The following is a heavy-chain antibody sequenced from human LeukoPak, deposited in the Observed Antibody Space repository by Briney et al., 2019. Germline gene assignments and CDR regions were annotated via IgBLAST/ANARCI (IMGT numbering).Heavy chain of an antibody. V-gene: IGHV1-18*01. CDR1: GYTFTSYG. CDR3: ARDHTKPPGIAAAGTNYYYYYGMDV. D-gene: IGHD6-13*01. Sequence: ASVKVSCTASGYTFTSYGISWVRQAPGQGLERMGWISAYNGNTNYAQKLQGRVTMTTDTSTSTVYMELSSLRSEDTAVYYCARDHTKPPGIAAAGTNYYYYYGMDVWGQGTTVTVSS. CDR2: ISAYNGNT. J-gene: IGHJ6*02.